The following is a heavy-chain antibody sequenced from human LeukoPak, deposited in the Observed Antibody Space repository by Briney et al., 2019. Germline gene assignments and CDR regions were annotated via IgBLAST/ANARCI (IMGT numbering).Heavy chain of an antibody. D-gene: IGHD6-19*01. CDR2: MNPNSGNT. CDR3: ARDRVGVGGNGWEN. CDR1: GYTFSSYD. Sequence: SVKVSCKASGYTFSSYDINWVRQATGQGLEWMGWMNPNSGNTGYVQKFQGRVIMTRDTSISTAYMELSSLTSEDTAVYFCARDRVGVGGNGWENWGQGTLVTVSS. V-gene: IGHV1-8*01. J-gene: IGHJ4*02.